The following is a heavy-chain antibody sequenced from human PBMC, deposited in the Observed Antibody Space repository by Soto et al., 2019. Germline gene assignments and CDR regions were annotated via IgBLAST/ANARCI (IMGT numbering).Heavy chain of an antibody. D-gene: IGHD2-15*01. CDR1: GFTFSNYA. CDR3: ARGGEAVAATPVDF. Sequence: QVQLVESGGGVVQPGRSLRLSCAASGFTFSNYAMHWVRQAPGKGLDWVAVISYDGSNKYFADSVKGRFTISRDNAKNTLYLQMNSLRAEDTAVYYCARGGEAVAATPVDFWGQGTLVTVSS. CDR2: ISYDGSNK. J-gene: IGHJ4*02. V-gene: IGHV3-30-3*01.